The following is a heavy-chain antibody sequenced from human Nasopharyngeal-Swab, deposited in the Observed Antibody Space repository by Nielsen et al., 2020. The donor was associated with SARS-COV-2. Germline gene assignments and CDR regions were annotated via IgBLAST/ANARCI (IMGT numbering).Heavy chain of an antibody. Sequence: GESLKISCAASGFTVSSNYMSWVRQAPGKGLEWVSVIYSGGSTYYADSVKGRFTISRDNSKNTLYLQMNSMRAEDTAVYYCARDRGSSSNYYYGMDVWGQGTTVTVSS. V-gene: IGHV3-66*01. J-gene: IGHJ6*02. CDR1: GFTVSSNY. D-gene: IGHD6-6*01. CDR2: IYSGGST. CDR3: ARDRGSSSNYYYGMDV.